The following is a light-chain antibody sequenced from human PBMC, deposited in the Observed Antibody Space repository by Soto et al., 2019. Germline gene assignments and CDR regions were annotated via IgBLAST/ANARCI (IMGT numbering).Light chain of an antibody. CDR1: SSDVGSYNL. CDR3: CSYTSGSKYV. V-gene: IGLV2-23*02. CDR2: DVS. J-gene: IGLJ1*01. Sequence: QSVLTHPASVSGSPGQSITISCTGTSSDVGSYNLVTWYQHNPGKASKLLIYDVSKWPSVVSNRFSGSKSGNTASLTIFGLQAEDEVDYYCCSYTSGSKYVFGTGTKVTL.